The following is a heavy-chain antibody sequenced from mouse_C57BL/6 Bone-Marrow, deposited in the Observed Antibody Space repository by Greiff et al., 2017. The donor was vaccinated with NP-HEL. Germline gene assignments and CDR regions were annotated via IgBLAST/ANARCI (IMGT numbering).Heavy chain of an antibody. V-gene: IGHV1-69*01. CDR1: GYTFTSYW. D-gene: IGHD1-1*01. Sequence: QVQLQQPGAELVMPGASVKLSCKASGYTFTSYWMHWVQLRPGQGLEWIGEIDPSDSYTNYNQKFKGKSTLTVDKSSSTAYMQLSSLTSEDSAVYYCARGDYYGSSLDFDYWGQGTTLTVSS. J-gene: IGHJ2*01. CDR2: IDPSDSYT. CDR3: ARGDYYGSSLDFDY.